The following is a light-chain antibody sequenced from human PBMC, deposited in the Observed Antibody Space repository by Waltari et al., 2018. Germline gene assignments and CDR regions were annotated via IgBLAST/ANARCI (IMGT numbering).Light chain of an antibody. CDR1: SGHSSNV. J-gene: IGLJ3*02. CDR2: VNSDGSH. Sequence: QLVVTQSPSASASLGASVTLTCTLSSGHSSNVIAWLQQHPERGPRYLMKVNSDGSHSRGAEIPDHFSGSSSGAERYLTISNLQSEDEADYYCQTGGHGTWVFGGGTKLTVL. CDR3: QTGGHGTWV. V-gene: IGLV4-69*01.